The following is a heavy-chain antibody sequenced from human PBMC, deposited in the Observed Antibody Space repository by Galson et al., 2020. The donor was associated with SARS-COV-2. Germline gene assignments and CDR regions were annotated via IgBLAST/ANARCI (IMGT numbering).Heavy chain of an antibody. CDR2: NYYSGRT. CDR1: GGSISSYY. V-gene: IGHV4-59*08. CDR3: ARQGGEITIFGVVPSFYYVMDV. J-gene: IGHJ6*02. Sequence: ETSKTLSLTCTVPGGSISSYYWSWIRQPPGKGLEWLGYNYYSGRTNYNPPHKSRVNKSVDTSKNQFSLKLSSVTAADTAVYYCARQGGEITIFGVVPSFYYVMDVWGQGTTVTVSS. D-gene: IGHD3-3*01.